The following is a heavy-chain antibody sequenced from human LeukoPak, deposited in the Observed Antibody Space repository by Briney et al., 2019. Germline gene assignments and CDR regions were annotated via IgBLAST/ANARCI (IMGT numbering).Heavy chain of an antibody. Sequence: SETLSLTCTVSGGSISSYYWSWIRQPPGKGLEWIGYIYYSGSTNYNPSLKSRVTISVDTSKNQFSLKLSSVTAAGTAVYYCARASPLGIPFDYWGQGTLVTVSS. D-gene: IGHD7-27*01. CDR2: IYYSGST. J-gene: IGHJ4*02. CDR1: GGSISSYY. V-gene: IGHV4-59*08. CDR3: ARASPLGIPFDY.